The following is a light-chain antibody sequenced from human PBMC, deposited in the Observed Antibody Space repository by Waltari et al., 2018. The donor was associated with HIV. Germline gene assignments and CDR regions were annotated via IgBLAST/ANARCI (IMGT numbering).Light chain of an antibody. J-gene: IGKJ3*01. CDR3: QHTYSTPRT. Sequence: DIQMTQSPSSLSASIGDRVTITCRASHSISRYLNWYQQIPGKAPKLLIYGASSLQSGVPSRFSGSGSGTDFTLTINTLQADDFATYYCQHTYSTPRTFGPGTKLDIK. CDR2: GAS. V-gene: IGKV1-39*01. CDR1: HSISRY.